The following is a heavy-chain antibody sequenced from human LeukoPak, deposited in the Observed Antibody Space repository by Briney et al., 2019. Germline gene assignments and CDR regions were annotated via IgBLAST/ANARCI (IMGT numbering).Heavy chain of an antibody. D-gene: IGHD1-26*01. Sequence: GGSLRLSCAASGFTFSSYSMNWVRQAPGKGLEWVSSISSSSSYIYYADSVKGRFTISRDNAKNSLYLQMNSLRAEDTAVYYCARDLRPYSGAFDYWGQGTLVTVSS. CDR3: ARDLRPYSGAFDY. CDR2: ISSSSSYI. V-gene: IGHV3-21*01. CDR1: GFTFSSYS. J-gene: IGHJ4*02.